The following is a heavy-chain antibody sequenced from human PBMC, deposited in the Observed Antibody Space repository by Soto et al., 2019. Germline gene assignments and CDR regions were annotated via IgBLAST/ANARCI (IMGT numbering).Heavy chain of an antibody. CDR1: GFSLTTSGVG. J-gene: IGHJ4*02. CDR2: IYWDDDK. Sequence: GSGPTLVNPTQTLTLTCTFSGFSLTTSGVGVGWIRQPPGKALEWLALIYWDDDKRYSPSLESRFTITKDTSKNQVVLTMTSMDPVDTATYYCTHSYLYDSSGPYYFDYWGQGTLVTVSS. CDR3: THSYLYDSSGPYYFDY. V-gene: IGHV2-5*02. D-gene: IGHD3-22*01.